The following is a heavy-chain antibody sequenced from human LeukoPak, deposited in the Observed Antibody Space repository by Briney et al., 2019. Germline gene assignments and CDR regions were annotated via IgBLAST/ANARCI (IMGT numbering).Heavy chain of an antibody. D-gene: IGHD1-26*01. V-gene: IGHV4-61*02. Sequence: SQTLSLTCTVSGGSIRSGSYYWSWIRQPAGKGLEWIGRIYTSGSTNYNPSLKSRVTISVDTSKNQFSLKLSSVTAADTAVYYCASSSFGSYWYYFDYWGQGTLVTVSS. CDR2: IYTSGST. J-gene: IGHJ4*02. CDR1: GGSIRSGSYY. CDR3: ASSSFGSYWYYFDY.